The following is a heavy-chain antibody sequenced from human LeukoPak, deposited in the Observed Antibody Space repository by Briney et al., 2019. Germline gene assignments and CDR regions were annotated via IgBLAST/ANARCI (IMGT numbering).Heavy chain of an antibody. CDR3: ARQGPRMDAFDI. J-gene: IGHJ3*02. CDR2: IYYSGST. V-gene: IGHV4-39*01. CDR1: GGSISSSSYY. D-gene: IGHD2-15*01. Sequence: KPSETLSLTCTVSGGSISSSSYYWGWIRQPPGKGLEWIGSIYYSGSTHYNPSLKNRVTISVDTSKNQFSLKLSSVTAADTAVYYCARQGPRMDAFDIWGQGTMVAVSS.